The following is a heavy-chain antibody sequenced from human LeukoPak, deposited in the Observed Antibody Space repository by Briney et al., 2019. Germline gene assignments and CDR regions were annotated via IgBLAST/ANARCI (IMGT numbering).Heavy chain of an antibody. V-gene: IGHV3-7*01. J-gene: IGHJ4*02. CDR1: GFTFSTYW. CDR2: INQGGSET. CDR3: XXGLVTSGCLDY. D-gene: IGHD6-19*01. Sequence: GGSLRLSCAASGFTFSTYWMSWVRQAPGKGLEWVANINQGGSETYYVHSVKGRFTISRDNARHSLYLQMNSLRAEDTAVYYXXXGLVTSGCLDYWGQGTLVTVSS.